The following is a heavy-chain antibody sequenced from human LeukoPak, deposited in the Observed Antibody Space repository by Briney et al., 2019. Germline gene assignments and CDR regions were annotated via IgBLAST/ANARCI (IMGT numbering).Heavy chain of an antibody. J-gene: IGHJ4*02. Sequence: GGSLRLSCAASGFTFSSYVMHWVRQAPGKGLEWVAVISYDGNNKHYADSVKGRFTISRDNSKNTLFLQMNSLRAEDTAVYYCAKGSNRGVATIDYWGQGTLVTVSS. CDR1: GFTFSSYV. D-gene: IGHD5-12*01. CDR2: ISYDGNNK. V-gene: IGHV3-30-3*01. CDR3: AKGSNRGVATIDY.